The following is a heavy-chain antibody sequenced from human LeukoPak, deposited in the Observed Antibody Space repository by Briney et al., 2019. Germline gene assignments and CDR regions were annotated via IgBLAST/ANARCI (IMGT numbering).Heavy chain of an antibody. V-gene: IGHV6-1*01. CDR1: GDSVSSNSAA. J-gene: IGHJ6*03. Sequence: SQTLSLTCAISGDSVSSNSAAWNWIRQSPSRGLEWLGRTYYRSKWYNDYAVSVKSRITINPDTSKNQFSLQLNSVTPEDTAVYYCARDCSDDYGPYYYYYYMDVWGKGTAVTVSS. CDR2: TYYRSKWYN. D-gene: IGHD4-17*01. CDR3: ARDCSDDYGPYYYYYYMDV.